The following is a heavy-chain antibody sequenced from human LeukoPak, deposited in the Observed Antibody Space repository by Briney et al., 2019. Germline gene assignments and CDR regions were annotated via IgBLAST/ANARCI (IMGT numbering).Heavy chain of an antibody. Sequence: SETLSLTCTVSGGSISSYYWSWIRQPPGKGLEWIGYIDYSGYTNYNPSLKSRVTISLDTSTNQFSLKLNSVTAADTALYYCARDRALGSGKYYFDYWGQGTPVTVSS. V-gene: IGHV4-59*01. J-gene: IGHJ4*02. CDR2: IDYSGYT. CDR3: ARDRALGSGKYYFDY. D-gene: IGHD3-16*01. CDR1: GGSISSYY.